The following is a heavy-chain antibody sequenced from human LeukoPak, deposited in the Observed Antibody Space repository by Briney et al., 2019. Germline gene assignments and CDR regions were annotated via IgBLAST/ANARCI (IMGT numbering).Heavy chain of an antibody. CDR3: AKDRSGGDYDAFDI. D-gene: IGHD2-21*02. Sequence: GGSLRLSCAASGFTFSSFAMTWVRQAPGKGLEWVSSITGSHGPTYNTDSVKGRFTISRDNSQTTLYLQMNSLRAEDTAVDYCAKDRSGGDYDAFDIWGQGTIVTVSS. CDR2: ITGSHGPT. CDR1: GFTFSSFA. J-gene: IGHJ3*02. V-gene: IGHV3-23*01.